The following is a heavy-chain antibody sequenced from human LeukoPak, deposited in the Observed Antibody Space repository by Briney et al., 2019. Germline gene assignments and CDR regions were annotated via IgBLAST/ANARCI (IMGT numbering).Heavy chain of an antibody. CDR3: ARGLVVRDVVPAAGYFDY. CDR1: GGSFSGYY. J-gene: IGHJ4*02. CDR2: INHSGST. Sequence: PSETLSLTCAVYGGSFSGYYWSWNRQPPGKGLEWIGEINHSGSTNYNPSLKRRVTISVHTSKNQFSLKLSSVTAADTAVYYCARGLVVRDVVPAAGYFDYWGQGTLVTVSS. V-gene: IGHV4-34*01. D-gene: IGHD2-2*01.